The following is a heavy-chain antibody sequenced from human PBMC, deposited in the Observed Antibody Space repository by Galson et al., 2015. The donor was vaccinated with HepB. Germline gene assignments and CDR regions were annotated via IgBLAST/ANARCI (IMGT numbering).Heavy chain of an antibody. V-gene: IGHV3-30-3*01. Sequence: SLRLSCSASGFTFSSYAIHWVRQAPGKGLEWVAFISYDGSTKYYTDSVKGRFTISRDNSKDTLYLQMNSLRAEDTAMYYCARLGTSGYDRYFDYWGQGTLVTVSS. CDR3: ARLGTSGYDRYFDY. CDR1: GFTFSSYA. D-gene: IGHD5-12*01. CDR2: ISYDGSTK. J-gene: IGHJ4*02.